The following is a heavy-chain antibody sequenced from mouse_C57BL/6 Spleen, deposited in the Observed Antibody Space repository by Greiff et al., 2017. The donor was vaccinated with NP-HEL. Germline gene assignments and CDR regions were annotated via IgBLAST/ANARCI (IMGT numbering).Heavy chain of an antibody. J-gene: IGHJ3*01. CDR3: ASEEGLDSYYRFAY. CDR2: IYPGGGYT. V-gene: IGHV1-63*01. Sequence: VQLQQSGAELVRPGTSVKMSCKASGYTFTNYWIGWAKQRPGHGLEWIGDIYPGGGYTNYNEKFKGKATLTADKSSSTANMQFSSLTSEDSVIYYLASEEGLDSYYRFAYWCQWTLVTVSA. CDR1: GYTFTNYW. D-gene: IGHD2-12*01.